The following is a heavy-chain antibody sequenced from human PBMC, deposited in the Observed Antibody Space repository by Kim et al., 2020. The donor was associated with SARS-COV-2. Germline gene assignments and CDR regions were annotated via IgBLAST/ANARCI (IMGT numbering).Heavy chain of an antibody. V-gene: IGHV3-9*01. J-gene: IGHJ4*02. Sequence: GGSLRLSCAASGFTFDDYAMHWVRQAPGKGLEWVSGISWNSGSIGYADSVKGRFTISRDNAKNSLYLQMNSLRAEDTALYYCAKDRSDYGDYQGFDYWGQGTLVTVSS. CDR1: GFTFDDYA. D-gene: IGHD4-17*01. CDR2: ISWNSGSI. CDR3: AKDRSDYGDYQGFDY.